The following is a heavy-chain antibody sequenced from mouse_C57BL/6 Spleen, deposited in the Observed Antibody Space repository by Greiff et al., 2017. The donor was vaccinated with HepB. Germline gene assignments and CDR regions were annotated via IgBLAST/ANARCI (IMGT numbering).Heavy chain of an antibody. Sequence: VQRVESGAELVRPGASVTLSCKASGYTFTDYEMHWVKQTPVHGLEWIGAIDPETGGTAYNQKFKGKAILTADKSSSTAYMELRSLTSEDSAVYYCTREEAYYGNYERFAYWGQGTLVTVSA. V-gene: IGHV1-15*01. D-gene: IGHD2-1*01. J-gene: IGHJ3*01. CDR3: TREEAYYGNYERFAY. CDR1: GYTFTDYE. CDR2: IDPETGGT.